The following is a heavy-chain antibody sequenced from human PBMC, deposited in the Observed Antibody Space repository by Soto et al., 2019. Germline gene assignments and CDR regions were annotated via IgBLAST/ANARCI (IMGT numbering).Heavy chain of an antibody. Sequence: QVQLVQSGAEVKKPGASVKVSCKASGYTFITYGVSWVRQAPGQGLDWLGWISTYNGNTRYAERLQGRVTMTTDTTTNTSYMELRSLISDDTAVYYCARGPTDYYDNSANYFLDYWGQGTLVTVSS. D-gene: IGHD3-22*01. CDR1: GYTFITYG. J-gene: IGHJ4*02. CDR2: ISTYNGNT. CDR3: ARGPTDYYDNSANYFLDY. V-gene: IGHV1-18*01.